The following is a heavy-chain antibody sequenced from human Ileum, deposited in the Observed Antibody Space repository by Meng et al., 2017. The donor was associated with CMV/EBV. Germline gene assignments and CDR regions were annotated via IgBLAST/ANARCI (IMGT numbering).Heavy chain of an antibody. D-gene: IGHD3-3*01. CDR2: ISGSGASP. J-gene: IGHJ4*02. V-gene: IGHV3-23*01. CDR1: GFTFSSFA. Sequence: GESLKISCAASGFTFSSFAMSWVRQAPGKGLEWVSTISGSGASPYYAGSVKGRFTISRDNSKNMVFLQMNSLTTEDTAVYYCAREQIGAWSGYFDYWGQGIMVTVSS. CDR3: AREQIGAWSGYFDY.